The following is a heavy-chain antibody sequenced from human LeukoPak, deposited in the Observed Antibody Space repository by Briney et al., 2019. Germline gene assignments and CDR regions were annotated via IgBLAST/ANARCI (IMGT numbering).Heavy chain of an antibody. CDR1: GYRFTDYW. D-gene: IGHD4-17*01. CDR2: MSPEDSDT. Sequence: GESLMISCKGSGYRFTDYWIGWVRQMPGKGLEWLGIMSPEDSDTRYSPSFQGQVTISADEAISTAYLQWSSLKASDTAMYYCARYRGDYVSLPSPFDYWGQGTLVTVSS. CDR3: ARYRGDYVSLPSPFDY. V-gene: IGHV5-51*01. J-gene: IGHJ4*02.